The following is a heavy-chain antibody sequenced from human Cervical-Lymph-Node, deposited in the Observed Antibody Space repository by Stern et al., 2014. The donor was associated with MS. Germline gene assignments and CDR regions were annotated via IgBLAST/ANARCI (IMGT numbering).Heavy chain of an antibody. CDR3: ARQRYFDY. CDR1: GYTFTSYW. J-gene: IGHJ4*02. Sequence: EVQLEESGPEVKRPGESLKISCQASGYTFTSYWIGWVRQMPGKGLEWIAIIFPGGSDIRYSPSFQGQATISADKSSSTAYLQWNTLKASDTAIYYCARQRYFDYWGQGTLVTVSS. V-gene: IGHV5-51*01. CDR2: IFPGGSDI.